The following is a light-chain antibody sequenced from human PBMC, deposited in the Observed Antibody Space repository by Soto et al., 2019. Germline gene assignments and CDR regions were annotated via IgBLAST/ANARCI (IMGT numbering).Light chain of an antibody. CDR1: QSVSNW. J-gene: IGKJ1*01. CDR2: DVS. V-gene: IGKV1-5*01. Sequence: DIQMTQSPSTLSASVGERVTITYRASQSVSNWLAWYQQKPGKAPKLLIYDVSSLESGVPSRFSGSGSGTEFILTISSLQPDDFATYYCQQYDSYSWTFDQGTKV. CDR3: QQYDSYSWT.